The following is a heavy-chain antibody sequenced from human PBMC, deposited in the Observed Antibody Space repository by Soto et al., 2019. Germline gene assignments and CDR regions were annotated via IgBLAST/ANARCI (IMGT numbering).Heavy chain of an antibody. CDR1: GFTFSSYS. Sequence: EVQLVESGGGLVKPGGSLRLSCAASGFTFSSYSMNWVRQAPGKGLEWVSSISSSSSYIYYADSVKGRFTISRDNAKNSLYLQMNSLRAEDTAVYYWASGAGAAAGPLGNNWFDPWGQGTLVTVSS. D-gene: IGHD6-13*01. CDR3: ASGAGAAAGPLGNNWFDP. J-gene: IGHJ5*02. CDR2: ISSSSSYI. V-gene: IGHV3-21*01.